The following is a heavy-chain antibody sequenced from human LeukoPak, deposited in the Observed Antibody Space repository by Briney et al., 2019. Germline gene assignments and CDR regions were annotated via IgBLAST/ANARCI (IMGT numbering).Heavy chain of an antibody. D-gene: IGHD3-9*01. CDR2: INHSGST. CDR3: ARFANYDILTGYYLDY. Sequence: SETLSLTCAVYGGSFSGYYWSWIRQPPGKGLEWIGEINHSGSTNYNPSLKSRVTISVDTSKNQFSLKLSSVTAADTAVYYCARFANYDILTGYYLDYWGRGTLVTVSS. V-gene: IGHV4-34*01. J-gene: IGHJ4*02. CDR1: GGSFSGYY.